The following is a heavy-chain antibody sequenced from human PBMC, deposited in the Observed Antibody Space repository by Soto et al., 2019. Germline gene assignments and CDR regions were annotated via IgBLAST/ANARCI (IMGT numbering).Heavy chain of an antibody. D-gene: IGHD3-22*01. Sequence: LSLTCAVSGGSISSGGYSWSWIRQPPGKGLEWIGYIYHSGSTYYNPSLKSRVTISVDRSKNQFSLKLSSVTAADTAVYYCARYHDSSGYLAFDYWAQGTLATVSP. V-gene: IGHV4-30-2*01. J-gene: IGHJ4*02. CDR2: IYHSGST. CDR3: ARYHDSSGYLAFDY. CDR1: GGSISSGGYS.